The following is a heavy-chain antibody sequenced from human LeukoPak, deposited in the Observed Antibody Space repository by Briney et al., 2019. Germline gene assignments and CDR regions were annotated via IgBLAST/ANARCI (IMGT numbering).Heavy chain of an antibody. CDR2: MYHSGST. V-gene: IGHV4-38-2*02. CDR3: ARQGVYGSGTYYWFDP. J-gene: IGHJ5*02. Sequence: SETLSLTCTVSGFSISTHYYWVWIRQPPGKGLEWIGSMYHSGSTYYNPSLESRVTISVDTSKNQFSLKLSSVTAADTAVYYCARQGVYGSGTYYWFDPWGQGTLVIVSS. CDR1: GFSISTHYY. D-gene: IGHD3-10*01.